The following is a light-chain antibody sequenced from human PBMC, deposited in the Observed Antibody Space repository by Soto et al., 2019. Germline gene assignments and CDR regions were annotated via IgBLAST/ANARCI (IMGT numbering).Light chain of an antibody. CDR3: VAWDGSLNGYV. CDR2: SND. J-gene: IGLJ1*01. Sequence: QSVLTQPPSASGTPEQRVSISCSGRASDIGTNTVNWYQQFPGTAPKLLLHSNDQRPSGVPDRFSGSKSGTSASLAISGLQSEDEADYYCVAWDGSLNGYVFGTGTKVTVL. CDR1: ASDIGTNT. V-gene: IGLV1-44*01.